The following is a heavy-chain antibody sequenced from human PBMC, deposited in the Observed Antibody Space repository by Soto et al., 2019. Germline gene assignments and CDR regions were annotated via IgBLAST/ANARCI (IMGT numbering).Heavy chain of an antibody. D-gene: IGHD3-22*01. J-gene: IGHJ4*02. V-gene: IGHV4-61*01. Sequence: QVQLQESGPGLVKPSETLSLTCTVSGGSVSSGSYYWSWIRQPPGKGLEWIGYIYYSGSTNYNPSLKSRVTISVDTSKNQFSLKLSSVTAADTAVYYCAREVVVISTFDCWGQGTLVTVSS. CDR3: AREVVVISTFDC. CDR1: GGSVSSGSYY. CDR2: IYYSGST.